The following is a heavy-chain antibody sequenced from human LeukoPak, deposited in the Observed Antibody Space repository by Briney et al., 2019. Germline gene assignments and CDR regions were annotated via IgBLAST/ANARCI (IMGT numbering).Heavy chain of an antibody. CDR3: ARAYSSGWYVGVGDY. J-gene: IGHJ4*02. V-gene: IGHV4-34*01. Sequence: SETLSLTCAVYGGSFSGYYWSWIRQPPGKGLEWIGEINHSGSTNHNPSLKSRVTISVDTSKNQFSLKLSSVTAADTAVYYCARAYSSGWYVGVGDYWGQGTLVTVSS. D-gene: IGHD6-19*01. CDR1: GGSFSGYY. CDR2: INHSGST.